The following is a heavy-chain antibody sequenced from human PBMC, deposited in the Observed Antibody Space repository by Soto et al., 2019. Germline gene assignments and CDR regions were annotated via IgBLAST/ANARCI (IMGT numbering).Heavy chain of an antibody. J-gene: IGHJ4*02. CDR1: EGTFNSYA. Sequence: QAQVVQSGAEVRKPGSSVKLSCKASEGTFNSYAIAWVRQAPGQGLEWMGGIIPYYNTPNYAQKFQDRVTSTADDSTNTVYMELSSLRSDDTAVYFCASGASRWYPYFFDSWAQGTLVTVSS. D-gene: IGHD6-13*01. V-gene: IGHV1-69*01. CDR2: IIPYYNTP. CDR3: ASGASRWYPYFFDS.